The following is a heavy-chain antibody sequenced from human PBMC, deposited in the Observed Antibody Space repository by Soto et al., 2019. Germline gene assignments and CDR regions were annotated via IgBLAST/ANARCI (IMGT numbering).Heavy chain of an antibody. J-gene: IGHJ3*02. CDR2: IIPILGIA. CDR1: GGTFSSYT. CDR3: ARSGWGSYGLYAFDI. Sequence: GASVKVSCKASGGTFSSYTISWVRQAPGQWLEWMGRIIPILGIANYAQKFQGRVTITADKSTSTAYMELSSLRSEDTAVYYCARSGWGSYGLYAFDIWAKGQWSPSPQ. D-gene: IGHD1-26*01. V-gene: IGHV1-69*02.